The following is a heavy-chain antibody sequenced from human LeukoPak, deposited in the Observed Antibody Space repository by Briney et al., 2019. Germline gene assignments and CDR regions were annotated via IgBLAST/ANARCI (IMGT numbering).Heavy chain of an antibody. CDR2: IYYSGST. CDR3: ARPKASEYYDFWSAPQPYMDV. CDR1: GGSISSGDYY. Sequence: SQTLSLTCTVSGGSISSGDYYWSWIRQPPGKGLEWFGYIYYSGSTYYNPSLKSRVTISVDTSKNQFSLKLSSVTAADTAVYYCARPKASEYYDFWSAPQPYMDVWGKGTTVTVSS. D-gene: IGHD3-3*01. J-gene: IGHJ6*03. V-gene: IGHV4-30-4*08.